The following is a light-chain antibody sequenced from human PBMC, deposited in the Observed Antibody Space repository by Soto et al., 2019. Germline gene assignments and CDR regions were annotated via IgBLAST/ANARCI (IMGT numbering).Light chain of an antibody. CDR3: SSYTSGSTYV. J-gene: IGLJ1*01. CDR2: EVS. CDR1: SSDVGGYRY. Sequence: QSVLTQPASVSGSPGQSITISCTGTSSDVGGYRYVSWYQQRPGKAPKLMIYEVSNRPSGISNRFSGSKSGNTASLTISGLQAEDEADYYCSSYTSGSTYVFGTGTKLTVL. V-gene: IGLV2-14*01.